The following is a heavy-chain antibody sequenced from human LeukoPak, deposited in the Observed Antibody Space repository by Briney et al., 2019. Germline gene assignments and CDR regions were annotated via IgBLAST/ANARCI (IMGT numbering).Heavy chain of an antibody. V-gene: IGHV1-18*01. CDR1: GYTFTNYG. CDR2: INSYNGHT. CDR3: AKNSSGYYSDY. J-gene: IGHJ4*02. D-gene: IGHD3-22*01. Sequence: GASVKVSCKASGYTFTNYGITWARQAPGQGLEWMGWINSYNGHTNYAQKLQGRVTMTTDTSTSTAYMELRSLRSDDTAVYYCAKNSSGYYSDYWGQGTLVTVSS.